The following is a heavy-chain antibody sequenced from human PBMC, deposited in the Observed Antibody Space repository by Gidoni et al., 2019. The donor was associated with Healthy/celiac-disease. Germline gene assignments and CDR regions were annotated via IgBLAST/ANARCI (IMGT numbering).Heavy chain of an antibody. Sequence: QVQLQESGPGLVKPSETLSLTCTVSGGSISSYYWSWIRQPPGKGLEWIGYIYYSGSTNYNPSLKSRVTISVDTSKNQFSLKLSSVTAADTAVYYCARFEGAVAGTGAFDIWGQGTMVTVSS. D-gene: IGHD6-19*01. J-gene: IGHJ3*02. CDR1: GGSISSYY. V-gene: IGHV4-59*01. CDR2: IYYSGST. CDR3: ARFEGAVAGTGAFDI.